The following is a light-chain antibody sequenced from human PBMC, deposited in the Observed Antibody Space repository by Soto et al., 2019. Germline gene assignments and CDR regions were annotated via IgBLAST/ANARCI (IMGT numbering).Light chain of an antibody. J-gene: IGLJ2*01. CDR1: SSDVGGYNY. Sequence: QSALTQPASVSGSPGQSITISRTGTSSDVGGYNYVSWYQQHPGKAPKLMIYDVSNRPSGVSNRFSGSKSGNTASLTISGLQAEDEADYYCSSYTSSSTPVFGGGTKLTVL. CDR3: SSYTSSSTPV. CDR2: DVS. V-gene: IGLV2-14*01.